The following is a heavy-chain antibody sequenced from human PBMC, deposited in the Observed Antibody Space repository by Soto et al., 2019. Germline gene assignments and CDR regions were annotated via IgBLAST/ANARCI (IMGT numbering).Heavy chain of an antibody. CDR2: IYWNDDK. Sequence: PTLVNPTQTLTLTCTFSGFSLSTSGVGVGWIRQPPGKALEWLALIYWNDDKRYSPSLKSRLTITKDSSKNQVVLTMTNMDPVDTATYYCAHRLKQKPKIDYWGQGTLVTASS. CDR3: AHRLKQKPKIDY. J-gene: IGHJ4*02. CDR1: GFSLSTSGVG. V-gene: IGHV2-5*01. D-gene: IGHD6-13*01.